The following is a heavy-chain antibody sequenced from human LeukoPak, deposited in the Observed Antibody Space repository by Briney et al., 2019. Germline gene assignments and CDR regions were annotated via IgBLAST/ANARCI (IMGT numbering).Heavy chain of an antibody. D-gene: IGHD2/OR15-2a*01. CDR3: ARIQAIGVPVAIDAYYSYGMDV. CDR1: GSTFSRNA. Sequence: SVKVSCKASGSTFSRNAISWVRQAPGQGLEWMGRFIPMVGIATYAQKFQGRVTITEDRSTNTAYMEMSSLRTDDSAVYYCARIQAIGVPVAIDAYYSYGMDVWGQGTAVTVSS. J-gene: IGHJ6*02. CDR2: FIPMVGIA. V-gene: IGHV1-69*04.